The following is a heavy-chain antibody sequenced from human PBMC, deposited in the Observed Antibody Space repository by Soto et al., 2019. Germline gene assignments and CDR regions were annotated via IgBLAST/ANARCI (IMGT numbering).Heavy chain of an antibody. J-gene: IGHJ6*02. CDR1: GGSFSGYY. V-gene: IGHV4-34*01. Sequence: LSLTCAVYGGSFSGYYWSWIRQPPGKGLEWIGEINHSGSTNYNPSLKSRVTISVDTSKNQFSLKLSSVTAADTAVYYCARAPRGGGYYYYGMDVWGQGTTVTVSS. CDR2: INHSGST. CDR3: ARAPRGGGYYYYGMDV. D-gene: IGHD2-15*01.